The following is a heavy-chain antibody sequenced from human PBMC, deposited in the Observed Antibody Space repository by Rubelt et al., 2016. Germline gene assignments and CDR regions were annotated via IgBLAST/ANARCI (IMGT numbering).Heavy chain of an antibody. D-gene: IGHD1-14*01. V-gene: IGHV4-61*01. CDR1: GGSVSTGSYF. Sequence: QVQLRESGPGLVKPSETLSLTCSVSGGSVSTGSYFWNWIRQPPGKGLEWIGYFYSGSTNYKPSLKSQVTISVDTSKNLFSLNLRSVTAADTAVYYCARDRGRTPFDYWGQGTLVTVSS. CDR3: ARDRGRTPFDY. CDR2: FYSGST. J-gene: IGHJ4*02.